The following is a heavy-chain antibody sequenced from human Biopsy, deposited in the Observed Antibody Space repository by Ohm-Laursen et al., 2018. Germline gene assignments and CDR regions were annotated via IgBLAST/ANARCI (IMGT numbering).Heavy chain of an antibody. V-gene: IGHV4-4*07. J-gene: IGHJ4*02. Sequence: SETLSLTCNVSDGSINDYFWSWVRQPAGKGLEWIGRVFRNEATNYNPSLKGRATMSIDRSKSQFSLTLRSVTAADTAVYYCTNSLGGAYWGPGILVTVSS. CDR1: DGSINDYF. CDR2: VFRNEAT. CDR3: TNSLGGAY. D-gene: IGHD3-10*01.